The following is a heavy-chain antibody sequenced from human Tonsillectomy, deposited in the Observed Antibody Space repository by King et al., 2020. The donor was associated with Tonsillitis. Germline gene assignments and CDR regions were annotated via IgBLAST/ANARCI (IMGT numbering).Heavy chain of an antibody. J-gene: IGHJ4*02. CDR3: ARDHYRTYSILDY. Sequence: VQLVESGGGVVQPGRSLRLSCAASGFSFSTYGMHWVRQAPGKGLESVAVICYYGSDKYYADSVKGRFTISRDNSKNILYLQMNSLRAEDTALYYCARDHYRTYSILDYWGQGTLVTVSS. V-gene: IGHV3-33*08. CDR1: GFSFSTYG. CDR2: ICYYGSDK. D-gene: IGHD2-21*01.